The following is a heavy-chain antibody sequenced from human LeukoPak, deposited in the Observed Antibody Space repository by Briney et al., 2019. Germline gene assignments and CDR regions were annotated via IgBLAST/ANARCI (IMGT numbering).Heavy chain of an antibody. Sequence: GGSLRLSCSASGFTFTTYGMNWVRQAPGKGLEWVSGIGGSGTRTYYADSVKGRFTISRDNSKNTLYLQMNSLRVEDTAVYYCTREGLGTTFSAWFDPWGQGTLVTVSS. CDR2: IGGSGTRT. CDR1: GFTFTTYG. D-gene: IGHD1-7*01. J-gene: IGHJ5*02. V-gene: IGHV3-23*01. CDR3: TREGLGTTFSAWFDP.